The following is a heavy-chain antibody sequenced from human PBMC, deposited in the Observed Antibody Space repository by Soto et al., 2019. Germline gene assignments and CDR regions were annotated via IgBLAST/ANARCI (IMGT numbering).Heavy chain of an antibody. J-gene: IGHJ6*02. V-gene: IGHV1-46*01. CDR3: ARDVLLGAYYDFWSGYYTYYYYGMDV. CDR1: GYTFTSYY. CDR2: INPSGGST. Sequence: ASVKVSCKASGYTFTSYYMHWVRQAPGQGLEWMGIINPSGGSTSYAQKFQGRVTMTRDTSTSTIYMELSSLRSEDTAVYYCARDVLLGAYYDFWSGYYTYYYYGMDVWGQGTTVTVSS. D-gene: IGHD3-3*01.